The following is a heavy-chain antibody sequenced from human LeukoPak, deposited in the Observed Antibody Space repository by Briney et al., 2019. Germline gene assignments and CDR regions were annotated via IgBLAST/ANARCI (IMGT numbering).Heavy chain of an antibody. CDR1: GFTFSSYW. V-gene: IGHV3-74*01. Sequence: GGSLRLSCAASGFTFSSYWMHWVRQAPGKGLVWVSRINSDGSSTSYSDSVKGRFTISRDNAKNTLYLQMNSLRAEDTAVYYCARDRGWGEPLGYWGQGTLVTVSS. J-gene: IGHJ4*02. CDR3: ARDRGWGEPLGY. D-gene: IGHD1-26*01. CDR2: INSDGSST.